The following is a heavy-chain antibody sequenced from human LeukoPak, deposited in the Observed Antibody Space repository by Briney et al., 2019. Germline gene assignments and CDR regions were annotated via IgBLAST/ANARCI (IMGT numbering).Heavy chain of an antibody. J-gene: IGHJ4*02. D-gene: IGHD5-24*01. CDR3: ARNFRDGYNNSFDY. CDR2: IRYDGSNK. CDR1: GFTFSTYG. Sequence: GGSLRLSCAASGFTFSTYGFHWVRQAPGKGLEWVAFIRYDGSNKYYVDSVKGRFTISRDNSKNTLYLQMNSLRAEDTAVYYCARNFRDGYNNSFDYWGQGTLVTVSS. V-gene: IGHV3-30*02.